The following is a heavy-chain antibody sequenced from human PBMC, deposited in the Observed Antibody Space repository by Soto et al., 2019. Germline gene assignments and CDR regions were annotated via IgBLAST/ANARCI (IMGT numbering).Heavy chain of an antibody. Sequence: PSATLSLTCTVSGGSISSSSYYWGWIRQPPGKGLEWIGYIYYSGSTNYNPSLKSRVTISVDTSKNQFSLKLSSVTAADTAVYYCARDGGMAVAGFDYWGQGTLVTVSS. CDR3: ARDGGMAVAGFDY. CDR1: GGSISSSSYY. CDR2: IYYSGST. V-gene: IGHV4-61*01. D-gene: IGHD6-19*01. J-gene: IGHJ4*02.